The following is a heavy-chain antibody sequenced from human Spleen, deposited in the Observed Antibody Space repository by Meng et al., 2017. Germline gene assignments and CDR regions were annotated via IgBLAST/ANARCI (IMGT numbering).Heavy chain of an antibody. CDR1: GFTFSSYS. D-gene: IGHD6-13*01. CDR3: ARAIGAAAGTSWFDP. V-gene: IGHV3-21*01. CDR2: ISSSSSYI. J-gene: IGHJ5*02. Sequence: GESLKISCAASGFTFSSYSMNWVRQAPGKGLKWVSSISSSSSYIYYADSVKGRFTISRDNAKNSLYLQMNSLRAEDTAVYYCARAIGAAAGTSWFDPWGQGTLVTVSS.